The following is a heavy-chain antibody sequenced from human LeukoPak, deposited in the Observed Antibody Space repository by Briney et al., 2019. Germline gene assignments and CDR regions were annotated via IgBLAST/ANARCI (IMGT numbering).Heavy chain of an antibody. D-gene: IGHD3-3*01. CDR1: GGSLSSGDYY. CDR3: ARLIGVQNVFDI. Sequence: SQTLSLTCTVSGGSLSSGDYYWSWIRQPPGKGLEWIGYIYYSGSTYYNPSLKSRVTISVDTSKNQFSLKLSSVTAADTAVYYCARLIGVQNVFDIWGQGTMVTVSS. V-gene: IGHV4-30-4*08. J-gene: IGHJ3*02. CDR2: IYYSGST.